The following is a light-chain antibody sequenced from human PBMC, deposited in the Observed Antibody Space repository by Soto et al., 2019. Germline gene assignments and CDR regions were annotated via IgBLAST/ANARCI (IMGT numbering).Light chain of an antibody. CDR1: QGISNY. J-gene: IGKJ1*01. CDR2: AAS. V-gene: IGKV1-27*01. CDR3: QKYNSARLT. Sequence: DIQMTQSPSSLSASVGDRVTITCRASQGISNYLAWYQQKTGKVPKLLIYAASTLQSGVPSRFSGSGSGTDFTLTISSLQTEDVATDYCQKYNSARLTFGKGTKVEIK.